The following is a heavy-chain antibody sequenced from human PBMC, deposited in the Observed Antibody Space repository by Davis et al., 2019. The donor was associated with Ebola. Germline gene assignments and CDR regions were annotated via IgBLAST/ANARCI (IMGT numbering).Heavy chain of an antibody. D-gene: IGHD2-15*01. Sequence: MPSETLSLTCTVSGGSISSSSYYWGWIRQPPGKGLEWIGSIYYSGSTYYNPSLKSRVTISVDTSKNQFSLKLSSVTAADTAVYYCARAVGYATFFDYWGQGTLVSVSS. V-gene: IGHV4-39*07. J-gene: IGHJ4*02. CDR2: IYYSGST. CDR3: ARAVGYATFFDY. CDR1: GGSISSSSYY.